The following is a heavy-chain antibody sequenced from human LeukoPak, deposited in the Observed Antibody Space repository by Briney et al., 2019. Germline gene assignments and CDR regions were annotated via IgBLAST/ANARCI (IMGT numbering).Heavy chain of an antibody. J-gene: IGHJ4*02. V-gene: IGHV3-30*04. CDR1: GFTFSSFS. CDR3: ARDPNRLADYGGDYFDH. CDR2: ISNDGSHR. Sequence: GGSLRLSCAASGFTFSSFSMHWVRQAPGNGLEWVAVISNDGSHRYYADSVKGRFTIPRDNSKNTLSLEMNTLRPEDTALFYCARDPNRLADYGGDYFDHWGQGTLVTVSS. D-gene: IGHD4-23*01.